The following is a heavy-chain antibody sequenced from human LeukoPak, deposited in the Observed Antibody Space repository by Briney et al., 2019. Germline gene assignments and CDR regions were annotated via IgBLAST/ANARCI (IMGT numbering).Heavy chain of an antibody. Sequence: ASVKVSCKASGYTFTSYDINWVRQAPGQGLEWMGWMNPNSGNTGYAQKFQGRVTMTRNTSISTAYMELSSLRSEDTAVYYCARVWITFGGVIVKRTKKGPFDIWGQGTMVTVSS. V-gene: IGHV1-8*01. J-gene: IGHJ3*02. D-gene: IGHD3-16*02. CDR3: ARVWITFGGVIVKRTKKGPFDI. CDR1: GYTFTSYD. CDR2: MNPNSGNT.